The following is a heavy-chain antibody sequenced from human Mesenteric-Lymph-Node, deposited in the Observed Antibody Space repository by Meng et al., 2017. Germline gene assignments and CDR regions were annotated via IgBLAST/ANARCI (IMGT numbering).Heavy chain of an antibody. J-gene: IGHJ4*02. CDR3: ARVRGDY. Sequence: QVQLQEWGGGVVQPGRSLRLSCAASGFSFSDYAMHWIRQAPGKGPEWVAVISYDGRKEYYADSVKGRFTISRDNTKNTQYLQMNSLRAEDTAVYYCARVRGDYWGQGTLVTVSS. V-gene: IGHV3-30*01. CDR1: GFSFSDYA. D-gene: IGHD3-10*01. CDR2: ISYDGRKE.